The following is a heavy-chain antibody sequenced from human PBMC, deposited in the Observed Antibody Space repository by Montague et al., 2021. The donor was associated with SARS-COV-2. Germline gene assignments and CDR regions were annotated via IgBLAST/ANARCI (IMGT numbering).Heavy chain of an antibody. CDR3: ASYRDYGEYY. CDR2: IHHSGNT. V-gene: IGHV4-30-2*01. D-gene: IGHD4-17*01. CDR1: GGSFSSGGYS. J-gene: IGHJ4*02. Sequence: TLSLTCAVSGGSFSSGGYSWFCIRPPPGKGLEWIGHIHHSGNTYYNPSLKSRATISGDRPKNQFSLRVTSVSAADTSVYSCASYRDYGEYYWGQGILVTVSS.